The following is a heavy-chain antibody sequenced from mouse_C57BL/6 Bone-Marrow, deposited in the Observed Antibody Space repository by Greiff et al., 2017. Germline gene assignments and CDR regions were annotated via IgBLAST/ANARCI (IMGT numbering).Heavy chain of an antibody. D-gene: IGHD2-3*01. J-gene: IGHJ3*01. CDR1: GYTFTTYP. V-gene: IGHV1-47*01. CDR2: FHPYNDDT. Sequence: VQVVESGAELVKPGASVKMSCKASGYTFTTYPLEWMKQNHGKSLEWIGNFHPYNDDTKYNEKFKGKATLTVEKSSSTVYLELSRLTSDDSAVYYCARRHGYYGWFAYWGQGTLVTVSA. CDR3: ARRHGYYGWFAY.